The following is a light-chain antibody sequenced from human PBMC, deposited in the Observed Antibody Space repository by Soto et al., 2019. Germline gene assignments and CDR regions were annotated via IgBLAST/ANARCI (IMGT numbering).Light chain of an antibody. CDR3: QQYNSYSPWT. CDR1: QSISSW. Sequence: DIQMTQSPATLSASVGDRVTITCRASQSISSWLAWYQQKPGKAPKLLIYDASSLESGVPSRFSGSGSGTEFTLTISSLQPDDFATYYCQQYNSYSPWTCGQGTKVE. CDR2: DAS. V-gene: IGKV1-5*01. J-gene: IGKJ1*01.